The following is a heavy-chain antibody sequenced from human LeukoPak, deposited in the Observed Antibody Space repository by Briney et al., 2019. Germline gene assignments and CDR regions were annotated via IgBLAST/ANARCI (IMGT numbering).Heavy chain of an antibody. D-gene: IGHD3-3*01. CDR1: GGTFSSYA. V-gene: IGHV1-69*13. CDR3: ARTLFGVVIRGSITTALGFDP. CDR2: IIPIFGTA. J-gene: IGHJ5*02. Sequence: ASVKVSCKASGGTFSSYAISWVRQAPGQGLEWMGGIIPIFGTANYAQKFQGRVTITADESTSTAYMELSSLRSEDTAVYYCARTLFGVVIRGSITTALGFDPWGQGTLVTVSS.